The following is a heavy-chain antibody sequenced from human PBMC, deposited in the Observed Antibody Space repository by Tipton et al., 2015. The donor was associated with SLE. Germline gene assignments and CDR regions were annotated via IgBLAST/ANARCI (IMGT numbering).Heavy chain of an antibody. J-gene: IGHJ4*02. D-gene: IGHD6-6*01. CDR3: ARVGVEYSSSAKDY. CDR1: GFTFSSYW. Sequence: GSLRLSCAASGFTFSSYWMSWVRQAPGKGLEWVANIRQDGGEKYYVDSVKGRFTISRDNARNSVYLQMTSLRAEDTAVYYCARVGVEYSSSAKDYWGQGTLVTVSS. CDR2: IRQDGGEK. V-gene: IGHV3-7*01.